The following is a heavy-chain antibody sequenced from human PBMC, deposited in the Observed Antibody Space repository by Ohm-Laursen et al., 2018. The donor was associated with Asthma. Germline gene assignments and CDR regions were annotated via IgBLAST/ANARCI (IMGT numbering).Heavy chain of an antibody. CDR2: GGSYYDGGLK. Sequence: SLRLSCTASGFTFRSYAMHWVRQAPGKGLEWVAVGGSYYDGGLKYYADSVNGRFTISRDNAKNSLYLQMNSLRAEGTAVYYCARGSGPDHWGQGTRVTVSS. D-gene: IGHD6-19*01. CDR3: ARGSGPDH. CDR1: GFTFRSYA. V-gene: IGHV3-30-3*01. J-gene: IGHJ4*02.